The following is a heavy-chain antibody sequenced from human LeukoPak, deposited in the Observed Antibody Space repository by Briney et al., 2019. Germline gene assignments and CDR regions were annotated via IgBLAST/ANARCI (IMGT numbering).Heavy chain of an antibody. CDR1: GGTFSSFA. J-gene: IGHJ2*01. D-gene: IGHD2-2*02. CDR2: IIPIFGTA. CDR3: ARERDIVVVPAAIGDYWYFDL. V-gene: IGHV1-69*13. Sequence: SVKVSCKASGGTFSSFAISWVRQAPGQGLEWMGGIIPIFGTANYAQKFQGRVTITADESTSTAYMELSSLRSEDTAVYYCARERDIVVVPAAIGDYWYFDLWGRGTLVTVSS.